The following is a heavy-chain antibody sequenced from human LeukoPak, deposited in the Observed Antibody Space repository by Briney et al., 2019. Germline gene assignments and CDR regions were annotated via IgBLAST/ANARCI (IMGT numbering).Heavy chain of an antibody. Sequence: GVALRLSCAASGFTFSTYGMNWVRQAPGKGLEWVSSISSSSSYIYYADSVKGRFTISRDNAKNSLYMQLNSLRAEDTAVYYCARVGCSSANCYDFDYWGQGTLVTVSS. V-gene: IGHV3-21*01. CDR1: GFTFSTYG. D-gene: IGHD2-2*01. CDR2: ISSSSSYI. CDR3: ARVGCSSANCYDFDY. J-gene: IGHJ4*02.